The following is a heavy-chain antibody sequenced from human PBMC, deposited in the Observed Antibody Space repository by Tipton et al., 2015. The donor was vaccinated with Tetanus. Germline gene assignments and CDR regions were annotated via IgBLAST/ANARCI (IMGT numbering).Heavy chain of an antibody. CDR1: GGSLRSGGYY. CDR3: ARRVVGATLDY. J-gene: IGHJ4*02. Sequence: LSLTCTVSGGSLRSGGYYWSWTRQHPGQGLEWIGYIYYTGNTYYNPSLKSRVTLSIDMSKNQFSLRLSSVTAADTAVYFCARRVVGATLDYWGQGSLVTVSS. V-gene: IGHV4-31*03. CDR2: IYYTGNT. D-gene: IGHD1-26*01.